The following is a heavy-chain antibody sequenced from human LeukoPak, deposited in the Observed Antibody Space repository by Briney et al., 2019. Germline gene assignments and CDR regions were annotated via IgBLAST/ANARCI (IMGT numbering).Heavy chain of an antibody. D-gene: IGHD2-8*01. CDR3: ARQHCTNGVCYPPGYYYYYMDV. CDR1: GFTFSSYG. CDR2: IWYDGSNK. V-gene: IGHV3-33*01. Sequence: GGSLRLSCAASGFTFSSYGMHWVRQAPGKGLEWVAVIWYDGSNKYYADSVKGRFTISRDNSKNTLYLQMNSLRAEDTAVYYCARQHCTNGVCYPPGYYYYYMDVWGKGTTVTVSS. J-gene: IGHJ6*03.